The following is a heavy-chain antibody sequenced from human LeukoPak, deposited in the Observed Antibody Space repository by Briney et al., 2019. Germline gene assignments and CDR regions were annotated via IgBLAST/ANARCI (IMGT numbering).Heavy chain of an antibody. CDR3: ARDFYGSGGGDY. CDR1: GFTFSSYS. V-gene: IGHV3-21*01. CDR2: ISSSSSYI. J-gene: IGHJ4*02. Sequence: GGSLRLSCAASGFTFSSYSMNWVRQAPGKGLEWVSSISSSSSYIYYADSVKGRFTISRDNAKNSLYLQMNSLRAEDTAVYYCARDFYGSGGGDYWGQGTLVTVSS. D-gene: IGHD3-10*01.